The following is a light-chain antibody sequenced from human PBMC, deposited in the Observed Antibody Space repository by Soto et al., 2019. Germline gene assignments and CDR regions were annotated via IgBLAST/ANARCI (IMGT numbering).Light chain of an antibody. Sequence: QSALTQPASVSGSPGQSITISCTGTSSDVGGYNYVSWYQQHPGKAPKLMIYEVSNRPSGVSNRFSGSKSGNTASLTISGLQAEDEADCSYTSSSTYVFGTGTKLTVL. CDR3: TSSSTYV. CDR1: SSDVGGYNY. CDR2: EVS. J-gene: IGLJ1*01. V-gene: IGLV2-14*01.